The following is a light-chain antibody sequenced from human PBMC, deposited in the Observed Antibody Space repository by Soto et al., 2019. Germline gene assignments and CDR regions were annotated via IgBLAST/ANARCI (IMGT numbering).Light chain of an antibody. CDR1: QSGSGRV. J-gene: IGKJ1*01. Sequence: DIVLTQSPGTLSLSPGERATLSCRASQSGSGRVLAWYQQKPDQAPRPLIYAASIRATGIPARFSGSVSGSDFTVTISRVEPDDFAVYYCHHYGDPSWTFGQGAKVEVK. V-gene: IGKV3-20*01. CDR3: HHYGDPSWT. CDR2: AAS.